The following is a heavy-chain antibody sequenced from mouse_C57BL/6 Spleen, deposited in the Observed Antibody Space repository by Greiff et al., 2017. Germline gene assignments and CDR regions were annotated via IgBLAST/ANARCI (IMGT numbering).Heavy chain of an antibody. CDR2: IYPGDGDT. V-gene: IGHV1-80*01. CDR3: AREDYYGNYYYAMDY. CDR1: GYAFSSYW. Sequence: VQLVESGAELVKPGASVKISCKASGYAFSSYWMNWVKQRPGKGLEWIGQIYPGDGDTNYNGKFKGKATLTADKSSSTAYMQLSSLTSEDSAVYFCAREDYYGNYYYAMDYWGQGTSVTVSS. J-gene: IGHJ4*01. D-gene: IGHD2-1*01.